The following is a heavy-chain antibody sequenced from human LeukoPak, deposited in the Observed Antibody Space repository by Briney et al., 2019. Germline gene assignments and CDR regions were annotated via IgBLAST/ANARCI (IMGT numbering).Heavy chain of an antibody. CDR2: ISGSSSYI. CDR1: GFTLSSYS. CDR3: ARGETETTVTTEVDY. V-gene: IGHV3-21*01. D-gene: IGHD4-17*01. Sequence: GGSLRLSCAASGFTLSSYSMSWVRQAPGKGLEWVSSISGSSSYIYYADSVKGRFTISRDNAKNSLYLQMNSLRAEDTAVYYCARGETETTVTTEVDYWGQGTLVTVSS. J-gene: IGHJ4*02.